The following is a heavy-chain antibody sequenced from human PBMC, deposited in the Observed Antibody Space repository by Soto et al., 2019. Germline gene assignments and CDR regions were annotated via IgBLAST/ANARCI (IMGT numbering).Heavy chain of an antibody. D-gene: IGHD6-13*01. Sequence: GGSLRLSCAASGFTFSSYWMSWVRQAPGKGLEWVANIKQDGSGKYYVDSVKGRFTISRDNAKNSLYLQMNSLRAEDTAVYYCTGYSSSWYGGDYWGQGTLVTVSS. CDR2: IKQDGSGK. J-gene: IGHJ4*02. V-gene: IGHV3-7*03. CDR3: TGYSSSWYGGDY. CDR1: GFTFSSYW.